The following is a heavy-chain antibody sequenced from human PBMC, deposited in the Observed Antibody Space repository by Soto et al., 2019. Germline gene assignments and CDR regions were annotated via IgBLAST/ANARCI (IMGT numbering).Heavy chain of an antibody. CDR3: ARSDYSNRYYYYYYGMDV. J-gene: IGHJ6*02. CDR2: IYPGDSDT. Sequence: GESLKISCKGSGYSFTSYWIGWVRQMPGKGLEWMGIIYPGDSDTRYSPSFQVQVTISADKSISTAYLQWSSLKASDTAMYYCARSDYSNRYYYYYYGMDVWGQGTTVTVSS. D-gene: IGHD4-4*01. CDR1: GYSFTSYW. V-gene: IGHV5-51*01.